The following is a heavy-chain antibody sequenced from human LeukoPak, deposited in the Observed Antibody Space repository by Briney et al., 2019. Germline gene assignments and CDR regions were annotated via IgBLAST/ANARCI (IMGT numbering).Heavy chain of an antibody. CDR2: ISYTGST. V-gene: IGHV4-59*01. D-gene: IGHD1-26*01. CDR3: ARYSGTYFPLYYFDY. J-gene: IGHJ4*02. CDR1: GGSISRYY. Sequence: SETLSLTCTVSGGSISRYYWGWIRQPPGKGLEWIGYISYTGSTNYNPSLKSRVTISLDTSKNQCSLRLTSVPAADTAVYYCARYSGTYFPLYYFDYWGQGTLVTVSS.